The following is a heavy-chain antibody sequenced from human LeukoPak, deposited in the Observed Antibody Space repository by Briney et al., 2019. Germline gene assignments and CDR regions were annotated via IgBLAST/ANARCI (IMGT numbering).Heavy chain of an antibody. CDR1: GFTFNSYD. CDR3: ARTLSTVSTFAY. D-gene: IGHD4-11*01. V-gene: IGHV3-48*03. Sequence: GSLRLSCAASGFTFNSYDMNWVRQAPGKGLEWVSYTSASGTTIYYADSVRGRFTISRDNAKNSLYLQMNSLRAEDTAVYYCARTLSTVSTFAYWGRGTLVSVSS. J-gene: IGHJ4*02. CDR2: TSASGTTI.